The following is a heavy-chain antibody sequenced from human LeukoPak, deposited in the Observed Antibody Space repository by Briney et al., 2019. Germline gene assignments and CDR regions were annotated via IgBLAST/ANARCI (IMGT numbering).Heavy chain of an antibody. D-gene: IGHD6-6*01. CDR1: GFTFSSYA. Sequence: GGSLRLSCAASGFTFSSYAMHWVRQAPGKGLEWVAVISYDGSNKYYADSVKGRFTISRDNSKNTLYLQMNSLRAEDTAVYYCAKQEGSSSSNFDYWGQGTLVTVSS. CDR2: ISYDGSNK. CDR3: AKQEGSSSSNFDY. V-gene: IGHV3-30-3*02. J-gene: IGHJ4*02.